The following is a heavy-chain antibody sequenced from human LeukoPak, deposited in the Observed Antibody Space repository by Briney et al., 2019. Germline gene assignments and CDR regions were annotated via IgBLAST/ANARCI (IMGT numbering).Heavy chain of an antibody. Sequence: GGSLRLSCAASGFSVSNNYMSWVRQAPGKGLEWLSYISSSGSTMYYADSVKGRFTISRDNAKSSLYLQMNSLRAEDTAVYYCASPGEGYCNGGSCYYFDYWGQGTLVTVSS. D-gene: IGHD2-15*01. CDR3: ASPGEGYCNGGSCYYFDY. V-gene: IGHV3-11*04. CDR2: ISSSGSTM. CDR1: GFSVSNNY. J-gene: IGHJ4*02.